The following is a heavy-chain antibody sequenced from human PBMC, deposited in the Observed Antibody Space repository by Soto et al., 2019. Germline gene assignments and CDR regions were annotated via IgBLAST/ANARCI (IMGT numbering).Heavy chain of an antibody. J-gene: IGHJ4*02. CDR3: AKGRGLPSEFDY. CDR1: GFTFSDYA. Sequence: PGVSLRLSCAASGFTFSDYAMGWVRQAPGKGLEWVSVFSNTGGGTYYADSVKGRFTISRDNSKNMLYLQMTSLRAEDTAVYYCAKGRGLPSEFDYWGQGTLVTVSS. CDR2: FSNTGGGT. V-gene: IGHV3-23*01.